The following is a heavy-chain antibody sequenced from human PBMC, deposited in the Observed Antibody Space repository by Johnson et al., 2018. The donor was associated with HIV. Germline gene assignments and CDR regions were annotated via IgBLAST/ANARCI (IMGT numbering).Heavy chain of an antibody. D-gene: IGHD4-17*01. V-gene: IGHV3-11*04. J-gene: IGHJ3*02. Sequence: QVQLVESGGGLVKPGGSLRLSCAASGFTFSDYYMSWIRQAPGQGLEWISYLSSRYSTEYYADSVKGRFTSSRDNSKNTLYLQMNSLRAEDTAVYYCASDLRGAFDIWGQGTMVTVSS. CDR3: ASDLRGAFDI. CDR2: LSSRYSTE. CDR1: GFTFSDYY.